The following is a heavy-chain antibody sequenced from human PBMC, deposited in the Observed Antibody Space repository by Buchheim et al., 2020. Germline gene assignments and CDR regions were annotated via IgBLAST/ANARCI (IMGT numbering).Heavy chain of an antibody. D-gene: IGHD2-21*02. J-gene: IGHJ4*02. CDR3: ARAGPWVVVTAKGLGPFGY. CDR2: INPSGGST. V-gene: IGHV1-46*03. Sequence: QVQLVQSGAEVKKPGASVKVSCKASGYTFTSYYMHWVRQAPRQGLEWMGIINPSGGSTSYAQKFQGRVTMTRDTSTSTVYMELSSLRSEDTAVYYCARAGPWVVVTAKGLGPFGYWGQGTL. CDR1: GYTFTSYY.